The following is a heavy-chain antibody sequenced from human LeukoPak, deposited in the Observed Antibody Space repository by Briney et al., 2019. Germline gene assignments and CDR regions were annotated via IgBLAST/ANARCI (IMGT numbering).Heavy chain of an antibody. CDR1: GFTFSSYG. J-gene: IGHJ4*02. D-gene: IGHD3-22*01. CDR3: AKDLDDSPSPDFDY. Sequence: PGGSLRLSCAASGFTFSSYGMHWVRQAPGKGLEWVAFIRYDGSNKYYADSVKGRFTISRDNSKNTLYLQMNSLRAEDTAVYYCAKDLDDSPSPDFDYWGQGTLVTVSS. CDR2: IRYDGSNK. V-gene: IGHV3-30*02.